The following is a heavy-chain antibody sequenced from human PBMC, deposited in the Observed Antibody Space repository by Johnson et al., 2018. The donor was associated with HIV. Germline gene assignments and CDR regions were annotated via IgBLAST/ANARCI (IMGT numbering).Heavy chain of an antibody. Sequence: VQLVESGGGLIQPGGSLRLSCAASGFTVSSNYMSWVRQAPGKGLEWVSYISSSGNPIYYADSVKGRFTISRDNAKNSLYLQMNSLRAEDTAVYYCARRYCSSTSCYKGRAFDIWGQGTMVTVSS. V-gene: IGHV3-11*04. J-gene: IGHJ3*02. D-gene: IGHD2-2*02. CDR1: GFTVSSNY. CDR3: ARRYCSSTSCYKGRAFDI. CDR2: ISSSGNPI.